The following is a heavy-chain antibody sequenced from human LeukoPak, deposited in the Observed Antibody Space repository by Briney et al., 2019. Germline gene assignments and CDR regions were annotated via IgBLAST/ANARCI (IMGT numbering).Heavy chain of an antibody. V-gene: IGHV3-30*02. CDR1: GFTFSSYG. J-gene: IGHJ4*02. D-gene: IGHD6-13*01. Sequence: GGSLRLSCAASGFTFSSYGMHWVRQAQGKGLEWVAFIRYDGSNKYYADSVKGRFTISRDNSKNTLYLQMNSLRAEDTAVYYCAKDLSLPYSSSWSFDYWGQGTLVTVSS. CDR3: AKDLSLPYSSSWSFDY. CDR2: IRYDGSNK.